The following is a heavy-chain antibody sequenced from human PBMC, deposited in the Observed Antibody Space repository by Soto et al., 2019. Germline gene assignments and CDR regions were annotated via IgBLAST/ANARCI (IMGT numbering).Heavy chain of an antibody. Sequence: SETLSLTCTVSGGSISSDYWSWLRQSPGKGLEWIGYIYYSRSTKYNPSLESRVTISIDASKIQVSLNLRSVTAADTAVYYCAKQGGKYGIRTFDPWGQGTLVTVSS. V-gene: IGHV4-59*08. J-gene: IGHJ5*02. CDR3: AKQGGKYGIRTFDP. D-gene: IGHD1-1*01. CDR2: IYYSRST. CDR1: GGSISSDY.